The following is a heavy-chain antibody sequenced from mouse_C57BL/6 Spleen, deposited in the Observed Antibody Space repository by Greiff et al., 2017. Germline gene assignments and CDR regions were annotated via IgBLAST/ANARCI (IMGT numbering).Heavy chain of an antibody. Sequence: VKLMESGAELVKPGASVKISCKASGYAFSSYWMNWVKQRPGKGLEWIGQIYPGDGDTNYNGKFKGKATLTADKSSSPAYMQLSSLTSEDSAVYFCARKETTVVAIDYWGQGTTLTVSS. V-gene: IGHV1-80*01. D-gene: IGHD1-1*01. CDR3: ARKETTVVAIDY. CDR2: IYPGDGDT. CDR1: GYAFSSYW. J-gene: IGHJ2*01.